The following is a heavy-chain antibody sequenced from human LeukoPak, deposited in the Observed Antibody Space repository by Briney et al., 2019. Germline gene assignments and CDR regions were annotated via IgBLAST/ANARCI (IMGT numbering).Heavy chain of an antibody. D-gene: IGHD3-10*01. J-gene: IGHJ5*02. Sequence: PSQTLSLTCTVSGGSISSGGYYSSWFRQPPGKGLEWIGYIYYSGSTYYNPSLKSRVTLSVDASKNQFSLKLSSVTAADTAVYYCARDRRYYGSGTMGWFDPWGQGTLVTVSS. V-gene: IGHV4-30-4*01. CDR3: ARDRRYYGSGTMGWFDP. CDR1: GGSISSGGYY. CDR2: IYYSGST.